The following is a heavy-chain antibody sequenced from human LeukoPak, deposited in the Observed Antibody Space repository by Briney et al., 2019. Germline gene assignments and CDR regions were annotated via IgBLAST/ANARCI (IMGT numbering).Heavy chain of an antibody. D-gene: IGHD3-3*01. Sequence: PSETLSLTCAVSGYSISSGYYWGWIRQPPGKGLEWIGSIYHSGSTYYNPSLKSRVTISVDTSKNQFSLKLSSVTAADTAVYYRARHNNYDFWSGYFDYWGQGTLVTVSS. V-gene: IGHV4-38-2*01. CDR3: ARHNNYDFWSGYFDY. CDR1: GYSISSGYY. J-gene: IGHJ4*02. CDR2: IYHSGST.